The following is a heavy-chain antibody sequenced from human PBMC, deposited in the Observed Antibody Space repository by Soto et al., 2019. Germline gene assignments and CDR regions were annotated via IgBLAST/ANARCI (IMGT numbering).Heavy chain of an antibody. CDR1: GGSINYNSYY. J-gene: IGHJ5*02. D-gene: IGHD2-2*01. V-gene: IGHV4-39*02. Sequence: SETLSLTCSVSGGSINYNSYYRGWIRQPPGKGLEWVGGIFYTGTTYYSPSLKDRVTISVDTSKNSFSLNLTSVTAADTAVYFCARLVVVAPVANAWGQGTLVTVSS. CDR2: IFYTGTT. CDR3: ARLVVVAPVANA.